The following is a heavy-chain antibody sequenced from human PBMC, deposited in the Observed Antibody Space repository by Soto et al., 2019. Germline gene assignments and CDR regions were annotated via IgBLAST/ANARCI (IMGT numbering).Heavy chain of an antibody. CDR3: ARVGVVAATHYAFDI. CDR2: ISYDGSNK. Sequence: QVQLVESGGGAVQPGRSLRLSCAASGFTFSSYAMHWVRQAPGKGLEWVAVISYDGSNKYYADSVKGRFTISRDNSKNTLYLRMNSLGAEATAVYYCARVGVVAATHYAFDICCQGPMVAVS. V-gene: IGHV3-30-3*01. J-gene: IGHJ3*02. D-gene: IGHD2-15*01. CDR1: GFTFSSYA.